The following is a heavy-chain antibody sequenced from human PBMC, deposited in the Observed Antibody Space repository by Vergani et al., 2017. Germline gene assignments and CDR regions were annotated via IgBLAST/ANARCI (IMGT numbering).Heavy chain of an antibody. D-gene: IGHD5-12*01. Sequence: EVHLVESGGGLVRRGGSLRLSCAASGFTFNHYAMNWVRQAPGKGLEWVSGISGSGGSTYYAGSVKGRFTISRDSSKNTLYLQMNSLSAGDTAVYYCAKANPRNSGYDYLYYYHAMDVWGQGTTVTVSS. CDR3: AKANPRNSGYDYLYYYHAMDV. CDR1: GFTFNHYA. V-gene: IGHV3-23*04. J-gene: IGHJ6*02. CDR2: ISGSGGST.